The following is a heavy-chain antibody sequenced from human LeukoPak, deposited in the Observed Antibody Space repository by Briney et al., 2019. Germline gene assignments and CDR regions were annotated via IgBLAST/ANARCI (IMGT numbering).Heavy chain of an antibody. J-gene: IGHJ4*02. CDR2: INLNSGGT. CDR3: ARDQATVATPWWDH. Sequence: ASVKVSCKASGYTFTGYYMHWVRRAPGQGLEWMGWINLNSGGTNYAQKFQGRVTMTRDTSISTAYMELSRLTSDDTGVYFCARDQATVATPWWDHWGQGTLVTVSS. D-gene: IGHD4-23*01. CDR1: GYTFTGYY. V-gene: IGHV1-2*02.